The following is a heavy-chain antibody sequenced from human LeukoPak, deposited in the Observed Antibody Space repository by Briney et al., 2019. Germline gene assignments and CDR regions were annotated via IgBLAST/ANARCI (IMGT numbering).Heavy chain of an antibody. J-gene: IGHJ4*02. Sequence: GGSLRLSCATSGFSFTDYPMNWVRQAPGKGLEWISNIRTTAEGAKYAYYADSVKGRVTISRDDGKNTLYLHMNSLRDDDTAVYYCAKGQRYAFDYWGQGTLVTVSS. CDR3: AKGQRYAFDY. CDR2: IRTTAEGAKYA. CDR1: GFSFTDYP. D-gene: IGHD3-9*01. V-gene: IGHV3-48*02.